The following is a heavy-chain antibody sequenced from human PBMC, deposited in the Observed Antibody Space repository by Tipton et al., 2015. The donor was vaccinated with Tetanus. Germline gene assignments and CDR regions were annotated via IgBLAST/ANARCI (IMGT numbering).Heavy chain of an antibody. CDR2: VSASGNT. V-gene: IGHV3-23*01. Sequence: GSLRLSCAGSGFLISSYAMNWVRQVPGEGLEWVSGVSASGNTNYADSVDGRFTISRDNAKNTMYLQMNSLRAEDTATYYCAELKSRGDSSAIEHWGQGTLVTVSS. CDR1: GFLISSYA. CDR3: AELKSRGDSSAIEH. J-gene: IGHJ4*02. D-gene: IGHD2-21*02.